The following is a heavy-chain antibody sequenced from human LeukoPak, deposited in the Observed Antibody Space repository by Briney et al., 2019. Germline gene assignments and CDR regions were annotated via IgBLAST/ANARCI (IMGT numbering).Heavy chain of an antibody. J-gene: IGHJ4*02. CDR2: ISGSGGST. CDR1: GFTFSSYA. D-gene: IGHD6-13*01. CDR3: AKDRRYSSSWYYFDY. Sequence: GGSLRLSCAASGFTFSSYAMSWVRQAPGKGLEWVSAISGSGGSTYYADSVKGRFTISRDNSKNTLYLQMNSLRAEDTAVYYCAKDRRYSSSWYYFDYWGQGTLVTVSS. V-gene: IGHV3-23*01.